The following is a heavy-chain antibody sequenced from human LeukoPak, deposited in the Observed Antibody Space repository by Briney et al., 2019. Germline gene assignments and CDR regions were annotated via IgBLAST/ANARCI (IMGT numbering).Heavy chain of an antibody. D-gene: IGHD4-17*01. CDR2: IIPIFGTA. CDR3: ARGPPPETMTTVTYFDY. CDR1: GGTFSSYA. Sequence: GASVKVSCKASGGTFSSYAISWVRQAPGQGLEWMGRIIPIFGTANYAQKSQGRVTITTDESTSTAYMELSSLRSEDTAVYYCARGPPPETMTTVTYFDYWGQGTLVTVSS. V-gene: IGHV1-69*05. J-gene: IGHJ4*02.